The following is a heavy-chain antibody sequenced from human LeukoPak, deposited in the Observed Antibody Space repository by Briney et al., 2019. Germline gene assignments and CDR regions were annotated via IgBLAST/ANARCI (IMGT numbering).Heavy chain of an antibody. Sequence: SETLSLTCAVYGGSFSGYYWSWIRQPPGKGLEWIGEINHSGSTNYNPSLKSRVTISVDTSKNQFSLKLSSVTAADTAVYYCARVGPVAGAHIADYWGQGTLVTVSS. V-gene: IGHV4-34*01. CDR3: ARVGPVAGAHIADY. D-gene: IGHD6-19*01. CDR2: INHSGST. J-gene: IGHJ4*02. CDR1: GGSFSGYY.